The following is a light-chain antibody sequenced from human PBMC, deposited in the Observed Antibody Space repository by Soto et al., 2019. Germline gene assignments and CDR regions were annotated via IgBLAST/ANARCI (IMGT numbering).Light chain of an antibody. Sequence: DIQMTQSPSTLSASIGDRVTITCRASQSISTWLACYQQKPGKDPKFLICDDSVLESGVPSRFSDSGSGTEFTLTITSLQPDDSGTYYCQQYNSHPWTFVQGTKVEIK. V-gene: IGKV1-5*01. J-gene: IGKJ1*01. CDR1: QSISTW. CDR2: DDS. CDR3: QQYNSHPWT.